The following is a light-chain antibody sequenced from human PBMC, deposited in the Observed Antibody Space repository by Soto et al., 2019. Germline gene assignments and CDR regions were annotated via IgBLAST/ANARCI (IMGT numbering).Light chain of an antibody. CDR2: WAS. CDR1: QSVLYSSNSKNY. J-gene: IGKJ4*01. Sequence: DIVMTQSPDSLALSLGERATINCKSSQSVLYSSNSKNYLAWYQQKPGQPPKLLIYWASTRESGDPDRFSGSGSGTDFTLSISGLQAEDVAVYYCQQYYITPLTFGGGTKVEI. V-gene: IGKV4-1*01. CDR3: QQYYITPLT.